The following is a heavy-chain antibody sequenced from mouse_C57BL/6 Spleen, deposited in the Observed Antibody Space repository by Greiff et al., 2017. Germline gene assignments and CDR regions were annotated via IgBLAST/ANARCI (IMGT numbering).Heavy chain of an antibody. V-gene: IGHV1-47*01. CDR2: FHPYNDDT. Sequence: QVQLKESGAELVKPGASVKMSCKASGYTFTTYPIEWMKQNHGKSLEWIGNFHPYNDDTKYNEKFKGKATLTVEKSSSTVYLELSRLTSDDSAVYYCARKDLDSSGGWFAYWGQGTLVTVSA. D-gene: IGHD3-2*02. CDR3: ARKDLDSSGGWFAY. J-gene: IGHJ3*01. CDR1: GYTFTTYP.